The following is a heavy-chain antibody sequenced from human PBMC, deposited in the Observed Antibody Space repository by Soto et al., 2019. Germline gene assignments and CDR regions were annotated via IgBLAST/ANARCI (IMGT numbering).Heavy chain of an antibody. CDR2: IYYSGST. CDR3: ARDRLNGPGMDV. Sequence: QVQLQESGPGLVKPSETLSLTCTVSGGSISSYYWSWIRQPPGKGLEWIGYIYYSGSTNYNPSLKSRVTISVDTSKNQFSLKLSSVTAADTAVYYCARDRLNGPGMDVWGQGTTVTVSS. CDR1: GGSISSYY. J-gene: IGHJ6*02. V-gene: IGHV4-59*01.